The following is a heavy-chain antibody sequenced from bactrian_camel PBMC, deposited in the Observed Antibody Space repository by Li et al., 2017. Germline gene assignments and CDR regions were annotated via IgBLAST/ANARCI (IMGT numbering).Heavy chain of an antibody. D-gene: IGHD4*01. Sequence: VQLVESGGDLVQPGGSLRLSCAASGFDFSNYAMSWVRQAPGKGLEWISGINGGGTTTYYADSVKGRFTISRDNAKKMVYLQMNSLKSEDTGLYYCATAPTDHDDYGSFGHWGQGTQVTVS. CDR2: INGGGTTT. J-gene: IGHJ6*01. V-gene: IGHV3S40*01. CDR1: GFDFSNYA. CDR3: ATAPTDHDDYGSFGH.